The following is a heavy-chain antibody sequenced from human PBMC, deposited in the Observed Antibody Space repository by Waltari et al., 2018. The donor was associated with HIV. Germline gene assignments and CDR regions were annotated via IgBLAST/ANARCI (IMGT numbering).Heavy chain of an antibody. CDR3: ARDRGGQFDY. V-gene: IGHV4-61*01. CDR1: GGSVSSGSYY. Sequence: QVQLQESGPGLVKPSETLSLTCTVSGGSVSSGSYYWSWIRQPPGKRLERIGYIYYSGSTNYNPHLKSRVTISVDTSKNQCSLKLSSVTAADTAVYYCARDRGGQFDYWGQGTLVTVSS. D-gene: IGHD3-10*01. J-gene: IGHJ4*02. CDR2: IYYSGST.